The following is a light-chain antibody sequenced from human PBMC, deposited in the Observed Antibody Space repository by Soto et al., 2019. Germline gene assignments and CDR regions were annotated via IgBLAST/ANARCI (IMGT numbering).Light chain of an antibody. CDR2: DAS. CDR3: QHRHN. J-gene: IGKJ3*01. Sequence: EVVLTQSPATLSLSPGDRAALSCRASQSVSVDFAWYQQKPGQAPRLLIYDASNRATGIPARFSGSGSGTDFTLTISSLEPEDFAVYYCQHRHNFGPGTKVDMK. V-gene: IGKV3-11*01. CDR1: QSVSVD.